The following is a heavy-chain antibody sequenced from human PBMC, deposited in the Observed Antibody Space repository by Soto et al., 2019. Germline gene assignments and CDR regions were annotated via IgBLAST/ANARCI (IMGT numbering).Heavy chain of an antibody. D-gene: IGHD2-21*02. CDR1: GGSISSGDYY. CDR3: ATEGGLAYCGGDCLYNWFDP. CDR2: RSYSGST. J-gene: IGHJ5*02. Sequence: QVQLQESGPGLVKPSQTLSLTCTVSGGSISSGDYYWSWVRQHPGKGLEWIGYRSYSGSTYYNPSLKSRVTIVVDTSRNQFSLRLSSVTAADTAVYYCATEGGLAYCGGDCLYNWFDPWGQGTLVTVSS. V-gene: IGHV4-31*03.